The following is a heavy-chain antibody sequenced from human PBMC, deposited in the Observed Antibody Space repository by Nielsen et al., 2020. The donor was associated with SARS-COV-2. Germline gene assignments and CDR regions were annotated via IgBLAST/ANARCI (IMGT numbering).Heavy chain of an antibody. J-gene: IGHJ4*02. Sequence: SETLSLTCTVSGGSISSYYWSWIRQPPGKGLEWIGYIYYSGSTNYNPSLKSRVTISVDTSKNQFSLKLSSVTAADTAVYYCARERTYYDILTGYYMGFDYWGQGTLVTVSS. V-gene: IGHV4-59*12. CDR1: GGSISSYY. D-gene: IGHD3-9*01. CDR2: IYYSGST. CDR3: ARERTYYDILTGYYMGFDY.